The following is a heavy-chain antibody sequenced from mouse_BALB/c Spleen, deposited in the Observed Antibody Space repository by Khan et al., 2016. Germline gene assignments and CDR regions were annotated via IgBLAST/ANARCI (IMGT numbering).Heavy chain of an antibody. J-gene: IGHJ3*01. CDR2: IRLKSNNYAT. CDR1: GFTFCNYW. Sequence: EVKLEEPGGGLVQPGGSMKLSCVASGFTFCNYWMNWVRQSPEQGLEWVAEIRLKSNNYATHYAESVKVWFTISRDDSKSSVYLQMNNLRAEGTGIYYCTTGFAYWGGGTLVAVSA. V-gene: IGHV6-6*02. CDR3: TTGFAY.